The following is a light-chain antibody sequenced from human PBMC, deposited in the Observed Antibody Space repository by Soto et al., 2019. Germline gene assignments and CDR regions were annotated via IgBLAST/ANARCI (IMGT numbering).Light chain of an antibody. CDR1: QSLRSS. J-gene: IGKJ1*01. Sequence: ETLITLSPDTLSVSLGERATLSCRASQSLRSSLAWYQQKPGQAPRLLIYDASTRATGIPARFSGSGSGTDFTLTTSGLQSEDFAVYYCQQDNNWPQTFGQGTKVDI. V-gene: IGKV3-15*01. CDR2: DAS. CDR3: QQDNNWPQT.